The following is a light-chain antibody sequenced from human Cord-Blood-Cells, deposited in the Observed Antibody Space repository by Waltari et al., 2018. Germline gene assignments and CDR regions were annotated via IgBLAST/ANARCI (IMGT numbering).Light chain of an antibody. CDR2: AAS. CDR3: QQSYSTPRT. J-gene: IGKJ1*01. CDR1: KRISSY. Sequence: DLQMTKSPSSLSASVGDRVTITCPASKRISSYLNWYQQKPGKAPKLLISAASSLQSGVPSKFSGSGSQTDFTRTISSLQPEEFATNYCQQSYSTPRTCGQGTKVEI. V-gene: IGKV1-39*01.